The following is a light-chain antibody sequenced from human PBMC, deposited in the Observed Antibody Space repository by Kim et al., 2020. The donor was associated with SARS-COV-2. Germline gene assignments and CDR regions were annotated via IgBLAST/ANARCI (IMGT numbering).Light chain of an antibody. CDR1: QSVRSY. CDR3: QQRSDWPRT. V-gene: IGKV3-11*01. CDR2: DGS. J-gene: IGKJ1*01. Sequence: PGERATISCRASQSVRSYLAWYQQKPGQPPRLLIYDGSNRATGIPAKFSGSGSGTDFTLTISSLEPEDFAVYFCQQRSDWPRTFVQGTKVDIK.